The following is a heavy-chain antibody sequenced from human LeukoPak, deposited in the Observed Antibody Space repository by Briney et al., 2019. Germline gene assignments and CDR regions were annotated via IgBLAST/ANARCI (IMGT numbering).Heavy chain of an antibody. J-gene: IGHJ3*02. V-gene: IGHV1-18*01. Sequence: ASVKVPCKASGYTFTSYGISWVRQAPGQGLEWMGWISAYNGNTNYAQKLQGRVTMTTDTSTSTAYMELRSLRSDDTAVYYCAREVRDSSGYYDAFDIWGQGTMVTVSS. CDR1: GYTFTSYG. D-gene: IGHD3-22*01. CDR2: ISAYNGNT. CDR3: AREVRDSSGYYDAFDI.